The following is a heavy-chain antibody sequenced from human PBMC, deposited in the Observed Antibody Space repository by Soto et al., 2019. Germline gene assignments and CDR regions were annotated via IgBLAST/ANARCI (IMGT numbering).Heavy chain of an antibody. J-gene: IGHJ4*02. Sequence: EVQLVESGGGLVKPGGSLRLSCAASGFTFRSYSMNWVRQAPGKGLEWVSSISSSSSYIYYADSVKGRFTISRDNAKNSLYLQMNSLRAEDTAVYYCARDGRYCSGGSCYIGYWGQGTLVTVSS. CDR3: ARDGRYCSGGSCYIGY. V-gene: IGHV3-21*01. D-gene: IGHD2-15*01. CDR2: ISSSSSYI. CDR1: GFTFRSYS.